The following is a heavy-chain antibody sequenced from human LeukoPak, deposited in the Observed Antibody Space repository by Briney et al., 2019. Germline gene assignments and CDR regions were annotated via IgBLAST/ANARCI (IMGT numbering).Heavy chain of an antibody. CDR3: VCLGLGGLSLD. Sequence: GGSLRLSCAASGFLFSRYEMNWVRQAPGKGLEWISYISSLETSTYYADSVKGRFTISRDNGKNTLYLQMNSLRVEDTAVYYCVCLGLGGLSLDWGQGTLVTVSS. V-gene: IGHV3-48*03. J-gene: IGHJ4*02. CDR2: ISSLETST. D-gene: IGHD3-16*01. CDR1: GFLFSRYE.